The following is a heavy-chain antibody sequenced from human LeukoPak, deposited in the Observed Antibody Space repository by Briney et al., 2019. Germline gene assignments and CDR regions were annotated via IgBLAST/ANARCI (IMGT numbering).Heavy chain of an antibody. J-gene: IGHJ4*02. V-gene: IGHV3-33*06. CDR1: GFTFSSYG. CDR3: AKEGRLKPPDY. Sequence: GRSLRLSCAASGFTFSSYGMHWVRQAPGKGLEWVAVIWYDGSNKYYADSVKGRFTISRDNSKNTLYLQMNSLRAEDTAVYYCAKEGRLKPPDYWGQGTLVTVSS. CDR2: IWYDGSNK.